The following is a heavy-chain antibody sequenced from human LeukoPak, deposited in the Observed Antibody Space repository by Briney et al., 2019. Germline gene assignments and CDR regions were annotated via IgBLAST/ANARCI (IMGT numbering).Heavy chain of an antibody. Sequence: GGSLRLSWAASGFTLISYWMSWVRQPPGKGLGWVANIKQDGSEKDYADSVKGRFTISRDNAKNSLYLQMNSLRAEDTAVYYCATDLGWGQGTLVTVSS. J-gene: IGHJ4*02. V-gene: IGHV3-7*01. CDR1: GFTLISYW. CDR3: ATDLG. D-gene: IGHD4-17*01. CDR2: IKQDGSEK.